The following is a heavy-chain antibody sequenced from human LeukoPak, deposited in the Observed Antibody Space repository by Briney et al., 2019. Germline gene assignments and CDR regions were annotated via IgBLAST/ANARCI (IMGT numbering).Heavy chain of an antibody. V-gene: IGHV3-7*01. D-gene: IGHD3-10*01. CDR3: ARDREYFDY. J-gene: IGHJ4*02. CDR2: IKQDGSEK. Sequence: GGSLRLSCAVSGFTFSNFWMSWVRQAPGKGLEWVANIKQDGSEKYYVDSVKGRFTISRDNAKNSLYLQMNSLRAEDTAVYYCARDREYFDYWGQGTLVTVSS. CDR1: GFTFSNFW.